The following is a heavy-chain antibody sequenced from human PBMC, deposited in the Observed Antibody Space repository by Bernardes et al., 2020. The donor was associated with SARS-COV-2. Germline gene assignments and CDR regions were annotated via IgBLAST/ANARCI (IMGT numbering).Heavy chain of an antibody. V-gene: IGHV3-11*01. CDR3: AKLREFCSSSSCYSRYFDL. Sequence: GGSLRLSCAASGFTFSDYYMSWIRQAPGKGLEWVSYIGSSGGSDGTIYYADSVKGRFAISRDNAKNSLYLQMNSLRAEDTAVYYCAKLREFCSSSSCYSRYFDLWGRGTLVSVSS. D-gene: IGHD2-2*02. J-gene: IGHJ2*01. CDR2: IGSSGGSDGTI. CDR1: GFTFSDYY.